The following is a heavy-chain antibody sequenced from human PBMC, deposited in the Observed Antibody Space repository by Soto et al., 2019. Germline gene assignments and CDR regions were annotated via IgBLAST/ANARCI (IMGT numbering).Heavy chain of an antibody. Sequence: EVQVVESGGGLVQPGRSLRLSCAASGFSFDDYAMHWVRQAPGKGLEWVSGISWNSGTIGYADSVKGRFTISRDNXKNSLYLQMNSLRAEGTALYYCAKSTGGTANGMGVWGQGTTVTVCS. J-gene: IGHJ6*02. CDR1: GFSFDDYA. V-gene: IGHV3-9*01. D-gene: IGHD2-8*02. CDR2: ISWNSGTI. CDR3: AKSTGGTANGMGV.